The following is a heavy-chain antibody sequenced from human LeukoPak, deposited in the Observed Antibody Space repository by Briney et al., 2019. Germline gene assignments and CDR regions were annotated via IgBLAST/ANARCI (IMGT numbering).Heavy chain of an antibody. J-gene: IGHJ4*02. CDR3: APTRIVVVPAAIQAY. CDR1: GFTFSSYA. Sequence: PGRSLRLSCAASGFTFSSYAMHRVRQAPGKGLEWVAVISYDGSNKYYADSVKGRFTISRDNSKNTLYLQMNSLRAEDTAVYYCAPTRIVVVPAAIQAYWGQGTLVTVSS. V-gene: IGHV3-30-3*01. CDR2: ISYDGSNK. D-gene: IGHD2-2*02.